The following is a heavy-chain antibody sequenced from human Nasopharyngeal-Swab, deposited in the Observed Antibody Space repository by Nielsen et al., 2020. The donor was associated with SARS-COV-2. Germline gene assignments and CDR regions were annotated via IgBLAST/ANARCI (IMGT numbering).Heavy chain of an antibody. Sequence: GESLKISCAASGFTVSSNYMSWVRQAPGKGLEWVSVIYSGGSTYYADSVKGRFTISRHNSKNTLYLQMNSLRAEDTAVYYCARGFTGTYYYYYMDVWGKGTTVIVSS. CDR2: IYSGGST. CDR1: GFTVSSNY. CDR3: ARGFTGTYYYYYMDV. V-gene: IGHV3-53*04. D-gene: IGHD3-9*01. J-gene: IGHJ6*03.